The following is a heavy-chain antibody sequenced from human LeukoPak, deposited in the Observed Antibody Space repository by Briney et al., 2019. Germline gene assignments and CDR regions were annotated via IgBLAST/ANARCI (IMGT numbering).Heavy chain of an antibody. CDR2: INQDGSEK. V-gene: IGHV3-7*01. CDR1: GGSISSSSYY. J-gene: IGHJ4*02. CDR3: ARNKGWEMPAEPDS. D-gene: IGHD1-26*01. Sequence: ETLSLTCTVSGGSISSSSYYWGWIRQPPGKGLEWVANINQDGSEKYYVDSVKGRFTISRDDAKASVYLQMNSLRAEDTAFYYCARNKGWEMPAEPDSWGQGTLVTVSS.